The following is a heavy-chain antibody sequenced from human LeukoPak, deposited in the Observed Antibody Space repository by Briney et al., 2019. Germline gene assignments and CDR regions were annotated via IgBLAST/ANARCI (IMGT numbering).Heavy chain of an antibody. J-gene: IGHJ1*01. D-gene: IGHD1-7*01. CDR1: GYTFTSYG. CDR2: IHPSTGNP. Sequence: ASVKVSCKASGYTFTSYGISWVRQAPGQGLEWMGWIHPSTGNPTYAQGFTGRFVFSLDTSVSTAYLQISSLKAEDTAMYYCARDYSLTLGTTTYFQHWGQGTLVTVSS. V-gene: IGHV7-4-1*02. CDR3: ARDYSLTLGTTTYFQH.